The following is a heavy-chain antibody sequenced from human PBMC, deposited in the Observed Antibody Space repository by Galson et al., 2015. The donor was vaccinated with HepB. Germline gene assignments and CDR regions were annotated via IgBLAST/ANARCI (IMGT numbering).Heavy chain of an antibody. Sequence: SLRLSCAASGFIVTSNYMSWVRQAPGKGLEWVSVIYSGGDTYYADSVKGRFTISRDNSKNTLYLQMNSLRAEDTAVYYCAKELAYYYGMDVWGQGTTVTVSS. CDR1: GFIVTSNY. CDR2: IYSGGDT. J-gene: IGHJ6*02. V-gene: IGHV3-53*01. CDR3: AKELAYYYGMDV. D-gene: IGHD3-3*02.